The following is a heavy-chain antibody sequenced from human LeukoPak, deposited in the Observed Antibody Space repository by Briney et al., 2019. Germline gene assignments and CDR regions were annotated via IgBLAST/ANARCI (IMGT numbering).Heavy chain of an antibody. V-gene: IGHV4-34*01. CDR1: GGSFSGYY. D-gene: IGHD3-16*02. CDR2: INHSGST. J-gene: IGHJ4*02. CDR3: ARVVITFGGVIAYFDY. Sequence: SETLSLTCAVYGGSFSGYYWSRIRQPPGKGLEWIGEINHSGSTNYNPSLKSRVTISVDTSKNQFSLKLSSVTAADTAVYYCARVVITFGGVIAYFDYWGQGTLVTVSS.